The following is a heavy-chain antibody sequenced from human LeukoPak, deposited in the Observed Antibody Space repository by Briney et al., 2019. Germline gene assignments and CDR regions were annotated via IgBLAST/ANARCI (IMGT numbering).Heavy chain of an antibody. D-gene: IGHD4-17*01. CDR2: ISSSSSYI. J-gene: IGHJ5*02. Sequence: PGGSLRLSCAASGFTFNTYNMNWVRQAPGKGLEWVSSISSSSSYIYYADSVKGRFTISRDNAKNSLYLQMNSLRAEDTAVYYCARGPRGHYGDYSWFDPWGQGTLVTVSS. CDR1: GFTFNTYN. V-gene: IGHV3-21*01. CDR3: ARGPRGHYGDYSWFDP.